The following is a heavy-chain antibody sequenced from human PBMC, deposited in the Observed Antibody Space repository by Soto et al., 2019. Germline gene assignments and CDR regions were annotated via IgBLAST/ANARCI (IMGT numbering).Heavy chain of an antibody. CDR1: GFTFSSYA. D-gene: IGHD5-18*01. CDR2: ISSNGGST. J-gene: IGHJ3*02. V-gene: IGHV3-64D*06. Sequence: EVQLVESGGGLVQPGGSLRLSCSASGFTFSSYAMHWVRQAPGKGLEYVSAISSNGGSTYYADSVKGRFTISRDNSKNTLYLQMSSLRDEDTAVYYCVKQDGYSYAFDIWGQGTMVTVSS. CDR3: VKQDGYSYAFDI.